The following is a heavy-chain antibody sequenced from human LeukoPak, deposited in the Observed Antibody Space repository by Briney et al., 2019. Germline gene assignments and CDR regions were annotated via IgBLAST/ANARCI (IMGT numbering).Heavy chain of an antibody. CDR1: GGSISSYY. CDR3: ARDGYIYSSGYYCFDY. Sequence: PSETLSLTCTVSGGSISSYYWSWIRKPAGKGLEWIGRIHTSGSTNYNPSLKRRVTMSVDTSKNQFSLKLSSVTAADTAVYYCARDGYIYSSGYYCFDYWGQGTLVTVSS. V-gene: IGHV4-4*07. D-gene: IGHD3-22*01. J-gene: IGHJ4*02. CDR2: IHTSGST.